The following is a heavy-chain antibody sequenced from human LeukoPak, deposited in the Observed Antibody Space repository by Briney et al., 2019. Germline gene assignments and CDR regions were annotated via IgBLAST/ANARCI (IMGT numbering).Heavy chain of an antibody. V-gene: IGHV3-74*01. CDR1: GFTLRSHW. J-gene: IGHJ3*02. CDR2: INSDGRST. CDR3: VRNSEEYVRGSYRYADAFDI. Sequence: GGSLRLSCVASGFTLRSHWMHWVRKAPGKGLMWVSRINSDGRSTYYADSVEGRFSIYRDNAKNTLCLQMRSLRGEDTAVYYCVRNSEEYVRGSYRYADAFDIWGRGTRVTVTS. D-gene: IGHD3-16*02.